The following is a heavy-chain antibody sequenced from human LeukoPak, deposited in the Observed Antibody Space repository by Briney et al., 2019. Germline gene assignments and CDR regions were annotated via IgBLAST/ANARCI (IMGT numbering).Heavy chain of an antibody. Sequence: PGGSLRLSCAASGFTFSSYWMHWVRQAPGKGLVWVSSISSSSSYIYYADSVKGRFTISRDNAKNSLYLQMNSLRAEDTAVYFCARDYGDLDYWGQGTLVTVSS. V-gene: IGHV3-21*01. CDR1: GFTFSSYW. CDR2: ISSSSSYI. CDR3: ARDYGDLDY. J-gene: IGHJ4*02. D-gene: IGHD2-21*02.